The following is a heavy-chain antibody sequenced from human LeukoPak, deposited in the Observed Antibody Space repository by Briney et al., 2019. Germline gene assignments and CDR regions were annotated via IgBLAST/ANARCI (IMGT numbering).Heavy chain of an antibody. V-gene: IGHV4-34*01. D-gene: IGHD1-7*01. Sequence: SETLSLTCAVYGGSFSGYYWSWIRQPPGKGLEWIGSMYYSGSTYYNPSLKSRVTISVDTAKNQFSLKLSSVTAADTAVYYCARRELLWYFDLWGRGTLVTVSS. CDR1: GGSFSGYY. J-gene: IGHJ2*01. CDR3: ARRELLWYFDL. CDR2: MYYSGST.